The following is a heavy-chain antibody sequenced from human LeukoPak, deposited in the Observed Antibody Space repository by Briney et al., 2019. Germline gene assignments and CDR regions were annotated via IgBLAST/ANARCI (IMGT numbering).Heavy chain of an antibody. CDR3: ARDTAGYSSSWYDY. CDR2: INPNSGGT. V-gene: IGHV1-2*02. CDR1: GYTFTGYC. D-gene: IGHD6-13*01. Sequence: ASVKVSCKASGYTFTGYCMHWVRQAPGQGLEWMGWINPNSGGTNYAQKFQGRVTMTRDTSISTAYMELSRLRSDDTAVYYCARDTAGYSSSWYDYWGQGTLVTVSS. J-gene: IGHJ4*02.